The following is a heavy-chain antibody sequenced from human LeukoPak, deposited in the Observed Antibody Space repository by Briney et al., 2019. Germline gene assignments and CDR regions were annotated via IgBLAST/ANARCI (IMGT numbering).Heavy chain of an antibody. CDR1: GGSISSSSYY. Sequence: PSETLSLTCTVSGGSISSSSYYWGWIRQPPGKGLEWIGSIYYSGSTYYNPSLKSRVTISVDTSKNQFSLKLSSVTAADTAVYYCAGDPPDITMVRGVINSGYNWFDPWGQGTLVTVSS. J-gene: IGHJ5*02. D-gene: IGHD3-10*01. V-gene: IGHV4-39*02. CDR2: IYYSGST. CDR3: AGDPPDITMVRGVINSGYNWFDP.